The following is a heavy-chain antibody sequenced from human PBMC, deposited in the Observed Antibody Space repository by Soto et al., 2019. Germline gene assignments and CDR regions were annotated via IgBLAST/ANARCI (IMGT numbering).Heavy chain of an antibody. CDR1: GGSISSGGYY. Sequence: QVQLQESGPGLVKPSQTLSLTCTVSGGSISSGGYYWSWIRQHPGKGLEWIGYIYSSGSTYYNPSLKTRVTMSVDTSENQFSLRLSSVTAADTAVYYCARKDSGYADYMDVWGKGTTVTVSS. CDR2: IYSSGST. J-gene: IGHJ6*03. V-gene: IGHV4-31*03. CDR3: ARKDSGYADYMDV. D-gene: IGHD5-12*01.